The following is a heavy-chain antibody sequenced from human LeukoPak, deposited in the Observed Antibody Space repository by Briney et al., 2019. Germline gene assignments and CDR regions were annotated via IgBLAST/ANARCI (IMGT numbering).Heavy chain of an antibody. CDR2: IYYSGST. CDR1: DDSITIYY. D-gene: IGHD5-24*01. J-gene: IGHJ4*02. CDR3: ARGRYRDGYNYEFDY. V-gene: IGHV4-59*01. Sequence: SETLSLTCTVSDDSITIYYWSWIRQPPGKGLEWIGYIYYSGSTNYNPSLKSRVTISVDTSKNQFSLKLSSVTAADTAVYYCARGRYRDGYNYEFDYWGQGTLVTVSS.